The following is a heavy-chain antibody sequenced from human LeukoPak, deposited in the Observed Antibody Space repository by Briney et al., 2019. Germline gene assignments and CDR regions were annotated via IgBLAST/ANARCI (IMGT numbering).Heavy chain of an antibody. Sequence: PGGSLRLSCAASGFTFSSYWMSWVRQAPGKGLEWVANIKQDGSEKYYVDSVKGRFTISRDNAKNSLYLQMNSLRAEDTAVYYCVRAVVAATLYYFDYWGQGTLVTVSS. D-gene: IGHD2-15*01. CDR2: IKQDGSEK. V-gene: IGHV3-7*04. J-gene: IGHJ4*02. CDR1: GFTFSSYW. CDR3: VRAVVAATLYYFDY.